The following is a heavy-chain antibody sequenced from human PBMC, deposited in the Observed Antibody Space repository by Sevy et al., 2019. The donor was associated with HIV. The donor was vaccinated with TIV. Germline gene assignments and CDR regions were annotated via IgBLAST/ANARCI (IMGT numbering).Heavy chain of an antibody. CDR1: GGSFSGYY. CDR2: INHSGST. CDR3: ARGPDILTGYYD. V-gene: IGHV4-34*01. D-gene: IGHD3-9*01. J-gene: IGHJ4*02. Sequence: SDTLSLTCAVYGGSFSGYYWSWIRQPPGKGLEWIGEINHSGSTNYNPSLKSRVTISVDTSKNQFSLKLSSVTAADTAVYYCARGPDILTGYYDWGQGTLVTVSS.